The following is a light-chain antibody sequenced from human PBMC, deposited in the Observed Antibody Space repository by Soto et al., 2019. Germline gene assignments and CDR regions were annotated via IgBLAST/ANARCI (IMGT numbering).Light chain of an antibody. V-gene: IGKV1-5*01. CDR2: DAS. Sequence: DIQMTQSPSTLSASVGDRVTITCRAIQSISSWLAWYQQKPGKAPKLLVYDASTLQSGVATRFSGSGSGTEFTLIISGLQPEDSATYYCQQYTNTNNPWMLGQGTKVDI. CDR1: QSISSW. CDR3: QQYTNTNNPWM. J-gene: IGKJ1*01.